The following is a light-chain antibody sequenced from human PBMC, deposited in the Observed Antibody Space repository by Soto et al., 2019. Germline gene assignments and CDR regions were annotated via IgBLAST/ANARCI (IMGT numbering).Light chain of an antibody. CDR3: QQYRT. CDR2: GAS. V-gene: IGKV3-15*01. Sequence: EIVMRQSPATLSVSPGERANLSCRASQSVSINLAWYQQKPGLAPRLLIYGASTRATGIPARFSGSGSGTEYTLTISALQSDDFALYYWQQYRTFGQGTKVEVK. J-gene: IGKJ1*01. CDR1: QSVSIN.